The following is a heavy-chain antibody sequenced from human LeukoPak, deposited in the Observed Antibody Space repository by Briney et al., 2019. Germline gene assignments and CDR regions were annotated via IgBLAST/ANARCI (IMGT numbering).Heavy chain of an antibody. J-gene: IGHJ3*02. V-gene: IGHV4-34*01. CDR3: AREATTGYSDAFDI. D-gene: IGHD3-9*01. Sequence: PSETLSLTCAVYGGSFSGYYWSWIRQPPGKGLEWIGEINHSGSTNYNPSLKSRVTISVDTSKNQFSLKLSSVTAADTAVYYCAREATTGYSDAFDIWGQGTMVTVS. CDR1: GGSFSGYY. CDR2: INHSGST.